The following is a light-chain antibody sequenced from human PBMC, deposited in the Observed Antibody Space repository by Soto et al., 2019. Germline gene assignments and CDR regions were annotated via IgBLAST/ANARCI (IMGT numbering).Light chain of an antibody. CDR3: ELHCYFPYS. CDR1: QSVGNNQ. CDR2: GAS. J-gene: IGKJ2*03. V-gene: IGKV3-20*01. Sequence: ESVWIGGRRTVSLSARKVDPLCRRASQSVGNNQLAWYQQKTGQAHRLLIYGASSRAAGIPDRFGGSGSGTEFDLSMRCLASEYFAVYYCELHCYFPYSFAQGTKVDIK.